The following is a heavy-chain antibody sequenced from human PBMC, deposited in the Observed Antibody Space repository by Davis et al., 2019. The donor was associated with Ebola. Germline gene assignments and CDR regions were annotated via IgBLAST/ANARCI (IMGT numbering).Heavy chain of an antibody. V-gene: IGHV1-24*01. Sequence: AASVKVSCKVSGYTLTELSMHWVRQAPGKGLEWMGSFDPADGETIYAQKFQGRVTMTEDTSTDTAYMELRSLRYEDTAVYYCAIGGTTGGFDYWGQGTLVIVSS. CDR3: AIGGTTGGFDY. J-gene: IGHJ4*02. CDR2: FDPADGET. CDR1: GYTLTELS. D-gene: IGHD1-14*01.